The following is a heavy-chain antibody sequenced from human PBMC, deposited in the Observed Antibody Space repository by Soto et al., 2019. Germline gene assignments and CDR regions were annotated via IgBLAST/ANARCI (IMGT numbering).Heavy chain of an antibody. Sequence: SVKVSCKASGFTFTSSAVQWVRQARGQRLEWIGWIVVGSGNTNYAQKFQERVTITRDMSTSTAYTELSSLRSEDTAVYYCAASSGWYPHYYFDYWGQGTLVT. CDR3: AASSGWYPHYYFDY. CDR1: GFTFTSSA. D-gene: IGHD6-19*01. V-gene: IGHV1-58*01. CDR2: IVVGSGNT. J-gene: IGHJ4*02.